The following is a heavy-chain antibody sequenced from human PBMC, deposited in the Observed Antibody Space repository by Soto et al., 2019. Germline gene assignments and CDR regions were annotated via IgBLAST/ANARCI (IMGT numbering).Heavy chain of an antibody. D-gene: IGHD2-8*02. CDR2: INGKGGFR. CDR1: GFTFGNYV. Sequence: EVQLLESGGGLVEPGGSLRLSCAASGFTFGNYVMSWVRQAPGKGLEWVSSINGKGGFRDYAESVRGRFTVSRDNSKNTLYLQMSGLRAEDTALYYCAKDLFGQYGTSWWPAFDYWGPGTLVTVSS. J-gene: IGHJ4*02. CDR3: AKDLFGQYGTSWWPAFDY. V-gene: IGHV3-23*01.